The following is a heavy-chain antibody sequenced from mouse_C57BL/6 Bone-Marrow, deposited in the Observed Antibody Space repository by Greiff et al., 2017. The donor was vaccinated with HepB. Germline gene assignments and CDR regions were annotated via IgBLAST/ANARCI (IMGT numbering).Heavy chain of an antibody. J-gene: IGHJ1*03. CDR2: ISGGGGNT. D-gene: IGHD4-1*01. Sequence: DVKLVESGGGLVKPGGSLKLSCAASGFTFSSYTMSWVRQTPEKRLEWVATISGGGGNTYYPDSVKGRFTISRDNAKNTLYLQMSSLRSEDTALYYCASLTGTFYWYFDVWGTGTTVTVSS. V-gene: IGHV5-9*01. CDR1: GFTFSSYT. CDR3: ASLTGTFYWYFDV.